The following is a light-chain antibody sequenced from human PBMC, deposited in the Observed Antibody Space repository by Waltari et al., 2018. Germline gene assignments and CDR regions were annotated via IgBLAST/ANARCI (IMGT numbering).Light chain of an antibody. Sequence: DTVLTQSPATLSLSPGERATLSCRASQSVTNDLAWYQQKPGQPPRLLIYDASTRSTGIPARFNGSGSGTDFTLTISSLEPEDFAVYYCQQRQNWPPITFGQGTRLEIK. J-gene: IGKJ5*01. CDR3: QQRQNWPPIT. CDR1: QSVTND. V-gene: IGKV3-11*01. CDR2: DAS.